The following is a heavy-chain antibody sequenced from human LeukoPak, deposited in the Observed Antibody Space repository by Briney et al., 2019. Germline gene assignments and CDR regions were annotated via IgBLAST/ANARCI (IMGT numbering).Heavy chain of an antibody. CDR2: ISSSSSYI. CDR1: GFTFSDYY. D-gene: IGHD1-26*01. Sequence: GGSLRLSCAASGFTFSDYYMSWIRQAPGKGLEWVSSISSSSSYIYYADSVKGRFTISRDNAKNSLYLQMNSLRAEDTAVYYCARASRSGSYDYWGQGTLVTVSS. J-gene: IGHJ4*02. CDR3: ARASRSGSYDY. V-gene: IGHV3-11*06.